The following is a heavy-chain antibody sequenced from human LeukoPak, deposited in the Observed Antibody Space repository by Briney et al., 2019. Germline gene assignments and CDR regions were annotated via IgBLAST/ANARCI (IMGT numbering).Heavy chain of an antibody. V-gene: IGHV3-33*01. D-gene: IGHD3-10*01. CDR2: VWHDGSNR. J-gene: IGHJ4*02. CDR3: ARELFGSESCPDY. Sequence: RPGTSLRPSCTAPGFTFSSYAIHWIRQAPGKGLEWVALVWHDGSNRYYSEAVKGRFTIPRDNSKNTVYLQINSLRAEDTAVYYCARELFGSESCPDYWGQGTRVTVSS. CDR1: GFTFSSYA.